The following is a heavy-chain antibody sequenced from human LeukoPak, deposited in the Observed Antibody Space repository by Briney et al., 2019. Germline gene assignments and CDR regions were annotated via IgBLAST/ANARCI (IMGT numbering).Heavy chain of an antibody. V-gene: IGHV3-30-3*01. CDR2: ISYDGSNK. CDR3: AREDSYGIHDAFDI. Sequence: PGGSLRLSCAASGFTFSSYAMHWVRQAPGKGLEWVAVISYDGSNKYYADSVKGRFTISRDNSKNTLYLQMNSLRAEDTAVYYCAREDSYGIHDAFDIWGQGTMVTVSS. CDR1: GFTFSSYA. D-gene: IGHD5-18*01. J-gene: IGHJ3*02.